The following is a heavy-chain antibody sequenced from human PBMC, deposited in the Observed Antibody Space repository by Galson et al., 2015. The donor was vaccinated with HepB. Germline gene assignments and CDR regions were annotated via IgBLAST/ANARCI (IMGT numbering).Heavy chain of an antibody. CDR2: INHNGGT. CDR3: ARAVYYDFWNGFGP. CDR1: GGSFNADY. J-gene: IGHJ5*02. V-gene: IGHV4-34*01. D-gene: IGHD3-3*01. Sequence: LSLTCAVYGGSFNADYWSWIRQPPGKGLEWIGEINHNGGTNYNPSLMSRVTMSIDTSKNRFSLKLSSVTAADTAVYYCARAVYYDFWNGFGPWGQGTLVTVSS.